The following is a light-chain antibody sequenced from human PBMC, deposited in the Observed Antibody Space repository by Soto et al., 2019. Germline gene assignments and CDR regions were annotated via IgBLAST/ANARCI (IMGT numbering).Light chain of an antibody. J-gene: IGKJ5*01. CDR3: QQYNNWPPT. Sequence: EVVMTQSPATLSVSPGERATLSCKASQSARSSLGWYQQKPGQPPRLLIHDVSIRATGIPARLNGSGSGTEFTLTISSLQSEDFAVYYCQQYNNWPPTFGQGTRLENK. CDR2: DVS. CDR1: QSARSS. V-gene: IGKV3-15*01.